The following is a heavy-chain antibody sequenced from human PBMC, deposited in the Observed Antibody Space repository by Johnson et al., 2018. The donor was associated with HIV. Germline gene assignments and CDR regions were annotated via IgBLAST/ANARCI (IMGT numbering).Heavy chain of an antibody. CDR1: GFTFSSYW. CDR3: ARDASLRFLEWFDAFDI. Sequence: VQLVESGGGLVQPGGSLRLSCAASGFTFSSYWMSWVRQAPGKGLEWVANIKQDGSEKYYVASVKGRITISRDNAKNSLYLQMNSLRAEDTAVYYCARDASLRFLEWFDAFDIWGQGTMVTVSS. J-gene: IGHJ3*02. D-gene: IGHD3-3*01. CDR2: IKQDGSEK. V-gene: IGHV3-7*01.